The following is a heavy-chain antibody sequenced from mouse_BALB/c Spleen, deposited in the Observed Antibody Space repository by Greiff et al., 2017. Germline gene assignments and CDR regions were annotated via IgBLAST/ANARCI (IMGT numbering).Heavy chain of an antibody. V-gene: IGHV5-17*02. D-gene: IGHD4-1*01. CDR1: GFTFSSFG. CDR3: ARSDWESFGY. J-gene: IGHJ3*01. CDR2: ISSGGSTI. Sequence: EVKVVESGGGLVQPGGSRKLSCAASGFTFSSFGMHWVRQAPEKGLEWVAYISSGGSTIYYADTVKGRFTISRDNPKNTLFLQVTSLRSEDTAMYYCARSDWESFGYWGQGTLVTVSA.